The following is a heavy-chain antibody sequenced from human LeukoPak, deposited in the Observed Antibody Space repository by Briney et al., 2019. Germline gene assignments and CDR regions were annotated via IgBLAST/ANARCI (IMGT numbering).Heavy chain of an antibody. Sequence: SETLSLTCAVSGGSISTYYWGWVRQPPGKALEWIGNIFYSGSTYYSPSLKSRVTISLDTSRNQFSLKLNSVTAADTAVYYCAKSNGYGLIDIWGQGTMVTVSS. CDR3: AKSNGYGLIDI. CDR1: GGSISTYY. V-gene: IGHV4-59*12. D-gene: IGHD3-22*01. CDR2: IFYSGST. J-gene: IGHJ3*02.